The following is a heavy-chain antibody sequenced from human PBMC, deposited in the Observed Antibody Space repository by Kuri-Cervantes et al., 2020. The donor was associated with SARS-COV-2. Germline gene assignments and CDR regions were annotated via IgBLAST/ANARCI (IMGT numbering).Heavy chain of an antibody. CDR2: IYYSGST. Sequence: GSLRLSCTVSGGSISSSSYYWSWIRQPPGKGLEWIGYIYYSGSTNYNPSLKSRVTVSVGTSKNQFSLKLSSVTAADTAVYYCARANYYYDSSGWGCYFDYWGQGTLVTVSS. D-gene: IGHD3-22*01. V-gene: IGHV4-61*01. CDR1: GGSISSSSYY. CDR3: ARANYYYDSSGWGCYFDY. J-gene: IGHJ4*02.